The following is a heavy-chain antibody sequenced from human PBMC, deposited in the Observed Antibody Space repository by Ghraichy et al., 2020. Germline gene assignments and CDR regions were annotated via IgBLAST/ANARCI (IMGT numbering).Heavy chain of an antibody. V-gene: IGHV4-59*01. CDR2: IYYSGST. CDR1: GGSISSYY. D-gene: IGHD3-3*01. CDR3: AREVDDTIFGVVINGWFDP. J-gene: IGHJ5*02. Sequence: SETLSLTCTVSGGSISSYYWSWIRQPPGKGLEWIGYIYYSGSTNYNPSLKSRVTISVDTSKNQFSLKLSSVTAADTAVYYCAREVDDTIFGVVINGWFDPWGQGTLVTVSS.